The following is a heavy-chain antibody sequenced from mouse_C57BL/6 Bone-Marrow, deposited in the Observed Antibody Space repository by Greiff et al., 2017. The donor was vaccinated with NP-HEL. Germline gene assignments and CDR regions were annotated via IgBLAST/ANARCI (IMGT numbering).Heavy chain of an antibody. CDR3: ARDLHGDFDY. CDR1: GFTFSDFY. J-gene: IGHJ2*01. V-gene: IGHV7-1*01. CDR2: SRNKANDYTT. Sequence: EVKVVESGGGLVQSGRSLRLSCATSGFTFSDFYMEWVRQAPGKGLEWIAASRNKANDYTTEYSASVKGRFIVSRDTSQSILYLQMNALRAEDTAIYYCARDLHGDFDYWGQGTTLTVSS.